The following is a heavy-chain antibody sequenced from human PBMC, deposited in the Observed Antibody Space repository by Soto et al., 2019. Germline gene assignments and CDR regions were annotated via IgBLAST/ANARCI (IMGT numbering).Heavy chain of an antibody. Sequence: GGSLRLSCAASGFTFSGHWMHWVRQGPGKGLEWVSHVSNDGRNTDYADSVKGRFTTSRDNAKNTLYLQMNSLRAEDTAVYYCAREVNYDFWSGYYTRTGNYYYCMDVWGQGTTVTVSS. J-gene: IGHJ6*02. CDR2: VSNDGRNT. V-gene: IGHV3-74*01. CDR3: AREVNYDFWSGYYTRTGNYYYCMDV. CDR1: GFTFSGHW. D-gene: IGHD3-3*01.